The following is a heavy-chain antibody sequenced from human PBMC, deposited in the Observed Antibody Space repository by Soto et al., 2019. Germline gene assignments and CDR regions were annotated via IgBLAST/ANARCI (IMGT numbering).Heavy chain of an antibody. Sequence: GGSLRLSCAASGFTFRSYAMSWVRQAPGKGLEWVSAISGSGGSTYYADSVKGRFTISRDNSKNTLYLQMNSLRAEDTAVFYCAEGPGYGYYVGYFDYWGQGTLVTVSS. J-gene: IGHJ4*02. CDR2: ISGSGGST. D-gene: IGHD4-17*01. V-gene: IGHV3-23*01. CDR1: GFTFRSYA. CDR3: AEGPGYGYYVGYFDY.